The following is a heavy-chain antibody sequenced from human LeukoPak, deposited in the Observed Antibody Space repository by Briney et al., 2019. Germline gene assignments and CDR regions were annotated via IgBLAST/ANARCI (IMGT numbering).Heavy chain of an antibody. D-gene: IGHD6-19*01. Sequence: SQTLSLTCAISGDIVSRNSAACNWVRQSPSDCIGWLVLTYYRSKWYHDYAVSVKSRITISPDTSKNQFSLQLHSVPPEDTAVYYCARDHSYTSGWYALYYFDYWGQGTLVTVSS. CDR2: TYYRSKWYH. CDR3: ARDHSYTSGWYALYYFDY. J-gene: IGHJ4*02. V-gene: IGHV6-1*01. CDR1: GDIVSRNSAA.